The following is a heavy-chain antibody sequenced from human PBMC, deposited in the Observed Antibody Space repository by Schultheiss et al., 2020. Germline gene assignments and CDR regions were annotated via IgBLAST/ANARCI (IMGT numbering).Heavy chain of an antibody. D-gene: IGHD3-10*01. J-gene: IGHJ6*02. V-gene: IGHV4-59*01. CDR2: IYYSGST. Sequence: SQTLSLTCTVSGGSISSYYWSWIRQPPGKGLEWIGYIYYSGSTYYNPSLKSRVTISVDTSKNQFSLKLSSVTAADTAVYYCAREVAAEYYGSGSYYKDYYYGMDVWGQGTTVTVSS. CDR3: AREVAAEYYGSGSYYKDYYYGMDV. CDR1: GGSISSYY.